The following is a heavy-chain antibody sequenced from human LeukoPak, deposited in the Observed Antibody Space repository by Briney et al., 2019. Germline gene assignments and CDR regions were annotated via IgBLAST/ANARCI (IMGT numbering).Heavy chain of an antibody. V-gene: IGHV5-51*01. J-gene: IGHJ4*02. CDR3: ARQEGYGSGSYTYYFDY. CDR2: IYPGDSDT. CDR1: GYSFTSYW. D-gene: IGHD3-10*01. Sequence: GESLKISCKGSGYSFTSYWIGWVRQMPGKGLEWMGIIYPGDSDTRYSPSFQGQVTISADKSINTAYLQWSSLKASDTAMYYCARQEGYGSGSYTYYFDYWGQGTLVTVSS.